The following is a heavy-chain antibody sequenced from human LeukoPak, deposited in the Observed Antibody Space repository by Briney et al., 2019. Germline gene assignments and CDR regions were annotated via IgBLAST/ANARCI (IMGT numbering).Heavy chain of an antibody. CDR2: INYSGST. V-gene: IGHV4-59*08. CDR3: ARHLTVAGGDAFDI. D-gene: IGHD6-19*01. Sequence: SETLSLTCTVSGGSISRYYWNWIRQPPGKGLEWIGYINYSGSTDYNPSLKSRVTISLDTSKNQFSLKLSSVTAADTAVYYCARHLTVAGGDAFDIWGQGTMVTVSS. CDR1: GGSISRYY. J-gene: IGHJ3*02.